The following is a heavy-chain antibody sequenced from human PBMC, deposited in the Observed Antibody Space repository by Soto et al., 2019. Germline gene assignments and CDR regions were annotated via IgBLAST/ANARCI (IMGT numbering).Heavy chain of an antibody. V-gene: IGHV1-69*06. CDR1: GGTFSSYA. D-gene: IGHD3-3*01. CDR3: ASPTREWLPPARDYYYGMDV. J-gene: IGHJ6*02. Sequence: QVQLVQSGAEVKKPGSSVKVSCKASGGTFSSYAISWVRQAPGQGLEWMGGIIPIFGTANYAQKFQGRVTITADKSTSTAYRELSSLSSEDTAVYYCASPTREWLPPARDYYYGMDVWGQGTTVTVSS. CDR2: IIPIFGTA.